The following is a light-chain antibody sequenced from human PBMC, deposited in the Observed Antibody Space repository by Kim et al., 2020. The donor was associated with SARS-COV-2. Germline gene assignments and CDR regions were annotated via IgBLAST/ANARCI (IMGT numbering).Light chain of an antibody. Sequence: SRTAHLTCNGNSNNGGDQGTACQQQHQGRPPKLLSYRNNNRHAGITERLSASTSRNTASLAITGLQAEDEGDYYCSAWDSSLSAWVCGEGTQLNVL. CDR1: SNNGGDQG. CDR2: RNN. CDR3: SAWDSSLSAWV. J-gene: IGLJ3*02. V-gene: IGLV10-54*01.